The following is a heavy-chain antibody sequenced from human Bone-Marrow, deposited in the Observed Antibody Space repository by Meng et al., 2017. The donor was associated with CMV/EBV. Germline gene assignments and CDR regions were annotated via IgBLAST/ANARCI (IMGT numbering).Heavy chain of an antibody. CDR3: ARISSSSRPNFEY. Sequence: SDTLSLTCTVSGGSISSSSYYWGWIRQPPGKGLEWIGSIYYSGSTYYNPSLRSRVTMSLDTSKNQFSLELSSVTAADTALYYCARISSSSRPNFEYWGQGTLVTVPS. J-gene: IGHJ4*02. V-gene: IGHV4-39*07. CDR2: IYYSGST. D-gene: IGHD6-6*01. CDR1: GGSISSSSYY.